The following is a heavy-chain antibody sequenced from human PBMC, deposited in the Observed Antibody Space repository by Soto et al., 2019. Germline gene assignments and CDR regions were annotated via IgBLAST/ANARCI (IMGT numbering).Heavy chain of an antibody. CDR3: AKDRLMLTMVVVGAFDF. V-gene: IGHV3-23*01. J-gene: IGHJ3*01. CDR1: GFSFNNHA. D-gene: IGHD3-22*01. Sequence: LRLSCAASGFSFNNHAMTWVRQAPGKGLEWVSGISGSGSTTHYADSVKGRFTISRDNSKDTLYLQMNSLRADDTAVYFCAKDRLMLTMVVVGAFDFWGLGTMVTVSS. CDR2: ISGSGSTT.